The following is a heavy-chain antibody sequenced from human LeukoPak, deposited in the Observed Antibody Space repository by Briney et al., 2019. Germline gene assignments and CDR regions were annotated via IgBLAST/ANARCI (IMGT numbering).Heavy chain of an antibody. V-gene: IGHV3-23*01. CDR1: GFTFSSYA. CDR2: ISASGGSI. J-gene: IGHJ4*02. CDR3: AAHYGDYAALDY. D-gene: IGHD4-17*01. Sequence: GGSLRPSCAASGFTFSSYAVSWDRQSPGEGLQWVSTISASGGSIYYTDSVEGRFTIARDNSKNTLYMQMYGLRAEDTAVYYCAAHYGDYAALDYWGQGTQVTASS.